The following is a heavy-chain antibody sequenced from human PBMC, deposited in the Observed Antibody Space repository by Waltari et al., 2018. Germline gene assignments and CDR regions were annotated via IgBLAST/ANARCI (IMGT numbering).Heavy chain of an antibody. V-gene: IGHV3-23*01. CDR2: IRGSGGST. CDR1: GFTFSSYA. D-gene: IGHD1-26*01. CDR3: AKGPKWELLPEPYFYY. Sequence: EVQLLESGGGLVQPGGSLRLSCAASGFTFSSYAMSWVRQAPGRGLGWFSAIRGSGGSTYYAESVKGRFTISRDNSKNTLYLQMNSLRAEDTAVYYCAKGPKWELLPEPYFYYWGQGTLVTVSS. J-gene: IGHJ4*02.